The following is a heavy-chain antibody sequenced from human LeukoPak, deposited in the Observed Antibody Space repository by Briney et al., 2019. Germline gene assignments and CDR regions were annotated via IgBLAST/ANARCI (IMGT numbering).Heavy chain of an antibody. J-gene: IGHJ4*02. CDR3: ARWDTAMVAFDY. CDR2: INHSGST. CDR1: GGSFSGYY. D-gene: IGHD5-18*01. Sequence: PSETLSLTCAVYGGSFSGYYWSWIRQPPRKGLEWIGEINHSGSTNYNPSLKSRVTISVDTSKNQFSLKLSSVTAADTAVYYCARWDTAMVAFDYWGQGTLVTVSS. V-gene: IGHV4-34*01.